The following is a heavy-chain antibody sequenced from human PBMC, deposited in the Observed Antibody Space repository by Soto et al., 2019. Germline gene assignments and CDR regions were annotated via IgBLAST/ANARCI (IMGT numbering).Heavy chain of an antibody. CDR2: IFYSGST. J-gene: IGHJ6*02. D-gene: IGHD5-18*01. Sequence: SETLSLTCTVSGGSISSSSYYWGWIRQPPGKGLEWIGSIFYSGSTYYNPSLKSRVTISVDTSKNQFSLKLSSVTAADTAVYYCACIFSGGYSYGFNYYGMDVWGQGTTVTVS. CDR3: ACIFSGGYSYGFNYYGMDV. V-gene: IGHV4-39*01. CDR1: GGSISSSSYY.